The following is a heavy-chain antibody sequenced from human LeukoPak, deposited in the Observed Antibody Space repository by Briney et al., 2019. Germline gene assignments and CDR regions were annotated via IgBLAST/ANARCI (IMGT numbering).Heavy chain of an antibody. D-gene: IGHD5-18*01. CDR1: GGSISSSSYY. CDR3: AKTSGYSYVFDY. V-gene: IGHV4-39*01. J-gene: IGHJ4*02. Sequence: SETLSLTCTVSGGSISSSSYYWGWIRQPPGKGLEWIGSIYYSGSTYYNPSLKSRVTISVDTSKNQFSPKLSSVTAADTAVYYCAKTSGYSYVFDYWGQGTLVTVSS. CDR2: IYYSGST.